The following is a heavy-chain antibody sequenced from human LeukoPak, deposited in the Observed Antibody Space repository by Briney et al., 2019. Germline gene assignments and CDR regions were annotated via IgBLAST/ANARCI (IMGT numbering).Heavy chain of an antibody. D-gene: IGHD3-16*01. J-gene: IGHJ3*02. Sequence: ASVKVSCTASGYTFTGYYMHWVRQAPGQGLEWMGWINPNSGGTNYAQKFQGRVTMTRDTSISTAYMELSRLRSDDTAVYYCARGLGSPAGAFDIWGQGTMVTVSS. V-gene: IGHV1-2*02. CDR3: ARGLGSPAGAFDI. CDR1: GYTFTGYY. CDR2: INPNSGGT.